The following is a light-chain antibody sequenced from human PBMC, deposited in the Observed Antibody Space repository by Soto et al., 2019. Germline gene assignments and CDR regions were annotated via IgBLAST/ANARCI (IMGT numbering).Light chain of an antibody. CDR1: SSNIGSTT. Sequence: QPVLTQPPSASGTPGQRVTISCSGSSSNIGSTTVNWYQQLPGTAPKLLIYNNNQRPSGVPDRFSGSKSGTSASLAISGLQSEDEADYYCAAWDDTLDGVVFGGGTKLTVL. CDR2: NNN. J-gene: IGLJ3*02. V-gene: IGLV1-44*01. CDR3: AAWDDTLDGVV.